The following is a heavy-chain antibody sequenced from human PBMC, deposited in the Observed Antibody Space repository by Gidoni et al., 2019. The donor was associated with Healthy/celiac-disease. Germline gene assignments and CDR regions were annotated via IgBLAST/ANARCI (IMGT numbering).Heavy chain of an antibody. CDR2: ISYDGSNK. CDR1: GFTLRTHA. J-gene: IGHJ5*02. V-gene: IGHV3-30-3*01. CDR3: ARDFSDYGPRRAGWFDP. Sequence: QVQLVESGGGVVQPGRSLRLSCAASGFTLRTHAMHWVRQAPGKGLEWVAVISYDGSNKYYADSVKGRFTISRDNSKNTLYLQMNSLRAEDTAVYYCARDFSDYGPRRAGWFDPWGQGTLVTVSS. D-gene: IGHD4-17*01.